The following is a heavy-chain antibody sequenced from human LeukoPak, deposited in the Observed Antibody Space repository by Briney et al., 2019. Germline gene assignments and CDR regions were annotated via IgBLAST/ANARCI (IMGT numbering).Heavy chain of an antibody. CDR2: IYPVDSDT. D-gene: IGHD1-7*01. V-gene: IGHV5-51*01. Sequence: GESLKISCKGSGYRFTDYWIGWVRQMPGKGLEWMGIIYPVDSDTRYSPSFQGQVTISADKSINTAHLQWSSLKASDTAMYYCARGAAGTTPDYYYFGLDVWGQGTTVRVSS. CDR3: ARGAAGTTPDYYYFGLDV. CDR1: GYRFTDYW. J-gene: IGHJ6*02.